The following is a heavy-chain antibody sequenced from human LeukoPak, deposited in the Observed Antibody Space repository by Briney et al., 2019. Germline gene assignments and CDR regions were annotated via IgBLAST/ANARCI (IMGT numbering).Heavy chain of an antibody. Sequence: GGSLRLSCAASGFTFSSYAMHWVRQAPGEGLEWVAVISYDGSNRYYADSVKGRFTISRDNSKNTLYLQMNSLRAEDTAVYYCARELRSGGQFDYWGQGTLVTVSS. CDR3: ARELRSGGQFDY. V-gene: IGHV3-30-3*01. J-gene: IGHJ4*02. CDR1: GFTFSSYA. D-gene: IGHD4-17*01. CDR2: ISYDGSNR.